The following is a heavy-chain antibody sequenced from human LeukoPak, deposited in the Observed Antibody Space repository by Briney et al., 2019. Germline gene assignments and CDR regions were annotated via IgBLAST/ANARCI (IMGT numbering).Heavy chain of an antibody. J-gene: IGHJ3*02. CDR2: IIPIFGTA. Sequence: GASVKVSCKASGGTFSSYAISWVRQAPGQGLEWMGRIIPIFGTANYAQKFQGRVTITTDESTSTAYIELSSLRSEDTAVYYCARDAAYCGGDCYSDAFDIWGQGTMVTVSS. D-gene: IGHD2-21*02. CDR3: ARDAAYCGGDCYSDAFDI. CDR1: GGTFSSYA. V-gene: IGHV1-69*05.